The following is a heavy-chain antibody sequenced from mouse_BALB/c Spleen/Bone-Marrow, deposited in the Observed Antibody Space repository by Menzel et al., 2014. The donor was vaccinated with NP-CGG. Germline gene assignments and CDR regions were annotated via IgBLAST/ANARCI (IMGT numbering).Heavy chain of an antibody. J-gene: IGHJ3*01. CDR2: INPDSSTI. V-gene: IGHV4-1*02. CDR3: ARLGYYGSFAY. CDR1: GFDFSRYW. Sequence: EVKLEESGGGLVQPGGSLKLSCAPSGFDFSRYWMSWVRQAPGKGLEWIGEINPDSSTINYTPSLKDKFIISRDNAKNTLYLQVSKVKSEDTALYYCARLGYYGSFAYWGQGTLVTVSA. D-gene: IGHD1-2*01.